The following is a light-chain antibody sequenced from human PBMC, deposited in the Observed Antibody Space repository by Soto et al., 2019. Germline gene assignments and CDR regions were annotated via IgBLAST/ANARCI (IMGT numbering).Light chain of an antibody. V-gene: IGKV1-5*01. J-gene: IGKJ1*01. CDR1: ERFTIW. CDR3: EQYDSRSPWT. Sequence: DIQLTQSPSSLSASVGDRVTITCLASERFTIWLAWYQQKPGKAPRLLIYDASTLEGGVPSRFSASGSGTEFTLTISSLQPDDFATYYCEQYDSRSPWTFGQGTKIEIK. CDR2: DAS.